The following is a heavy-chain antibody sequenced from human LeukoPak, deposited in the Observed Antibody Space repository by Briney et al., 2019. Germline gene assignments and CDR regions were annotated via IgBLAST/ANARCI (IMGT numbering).Heavy chain of an antibody. CDR1: GXSFSSSW. J-gene: IGHJ6*02. D-gene: IGHD1-1*01. Sequence: GWSLRLSCAASGXSFSSSWMSWVRQAPGKGLEWVASIKQDGSEKYYVDFVKGRFSISRDNAKNSLYLQMNSLGADDTAVYYCAGGTGMDVWGQGTTVTVSS. V-gene: IGHV3-7*05. CDR3: AGGTGMDV. CDR2: IKQDGSEK.